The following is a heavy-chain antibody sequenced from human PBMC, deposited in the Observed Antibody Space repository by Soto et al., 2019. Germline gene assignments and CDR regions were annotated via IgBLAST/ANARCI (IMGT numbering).Heavy chain of an antibody. V-gene: IGHV1-18*01. CDR2: ISAYNGNT. CDR1: GYTFISYT. CDR3: ARGELEQSFNQQGYYSYYGMEV. Sequence: ASVKVSCKASGYTFISYTISWVRQAPGQGLEWMGWISAYNGNTNYAQKLQGRVTMTTDTSTSTAYMELWSLRSDDTAVYYCARGELEQSFNQQGYYSYYGMEVWGQGTTVTVSS. D-gene: IGHD1-1*01. J-gene: IGHJ6*02.